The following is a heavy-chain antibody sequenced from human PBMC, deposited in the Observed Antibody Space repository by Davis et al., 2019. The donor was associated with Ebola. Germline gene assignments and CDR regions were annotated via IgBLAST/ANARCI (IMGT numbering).Heavy chain of an antibody. Sequence: GESLKISCAASGFTFSSYWMSWVRQAPGKGLEWVGRIKSKTDGGTTDYAAPVKGRFTISRDDSKNTLYLQMNSLKTEDTAVYYCTTDQRGRTGYWGQGTLVTVSS. D-gene: IGHD1-14*01. CDR2: IKSKTDGGTT. J-gene: IGHJ4*02. CDR3: TTDQRGRTGY. CDR1: GFTFSSYW. V-gene: IGHV3-15*01.